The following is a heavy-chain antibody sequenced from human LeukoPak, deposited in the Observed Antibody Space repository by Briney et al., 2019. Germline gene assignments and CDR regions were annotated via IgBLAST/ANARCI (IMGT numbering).Heavy chain of an antibody. J-gene: IGHJ4*02. V-gene: IGHV1-18*01. Sequence: ASVKVSCKASGYTFTKFGISWVRQAPGQGLEWMGWISAYNGNTNYAQKFQGRVTMTTDTSTSTVYMELRSLRSDDTAVYYCARDNFYSGSSGYWGQGTLVTVSS. CDR2: ISAYNGNT. CDR3: ARDNFYSGSSGY. CDR1: GYTFTKFG. D-gene: IGHD1-26*01.